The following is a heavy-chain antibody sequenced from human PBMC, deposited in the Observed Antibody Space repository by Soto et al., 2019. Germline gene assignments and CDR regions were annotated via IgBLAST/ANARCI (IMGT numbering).Heavy chain of an antibody. CDR1: GGSISSGGYS. D-gene: IGHD3-3*01. V-gene: IGHV4-30-2*01. CDR3: ARGLYGGIRFLVD. J-gene: IGHJ4*02. CDR2: IYHSGST. Sequence: QLQLQESGSGLVKPSQTLSLTCAVSGGSISSGGYSWSWIRQPPGKGLEWIGYIYHSGSTYYNPSLTRRVTIAVDRSKNQFSLKLSSVTAADTAVYYCARGLYGGIRFLVDWGQGTLVTVSS.